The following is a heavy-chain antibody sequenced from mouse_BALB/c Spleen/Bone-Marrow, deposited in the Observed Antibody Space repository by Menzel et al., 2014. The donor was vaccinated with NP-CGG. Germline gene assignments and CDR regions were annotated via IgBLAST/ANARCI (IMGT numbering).Heavy chain of an antibody. J-gene: IGHJ4*01. D-gene: IGHD2-2*01. CDR1: GDSITSGY. V-gene: IGHV3-8*02. CDR2: ISYSGST. CDR3: ARFGYDYALDY. Sequence: EVMLVESGPSLVKPSQTLSLTCSVTGDSITSGYWDWIRKFSGNKLEYMGYISYSGSTYYNPSLKSRISITRDTSKNQYYLQLKSVTTEDTATYYCARFGYDYALDYWGQGTLVTVSS.